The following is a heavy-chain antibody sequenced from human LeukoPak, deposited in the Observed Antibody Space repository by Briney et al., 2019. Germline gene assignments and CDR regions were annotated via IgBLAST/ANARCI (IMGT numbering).Heavy chain of an antibody. CDR2: IKYDGSEE. D-gene: IGHD6-19*01. Sequence: GGSLRLSCAASGFTFSNYWMSWVRQAPGKGLEWVANIKYDGSEEFYVDSVKGRFTISRGNAKNSLYLQMNSLRAEDTAVYYCVSRSYSRGWSPFDNWGQGTLVTVSS. J-gene: IGHJ4*02. CDR1: GFTFSNYW. CDR3: VSRSYSRGWSPFDN. V-gene: IGHV3-7*01.